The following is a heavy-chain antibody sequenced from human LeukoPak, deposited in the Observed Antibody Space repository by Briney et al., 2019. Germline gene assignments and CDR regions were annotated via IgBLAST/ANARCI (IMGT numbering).Heavy chain of an antibody. CDR3: ARNSGSYYPY. J-gene: IGHJ4*02. V-gene: IGHV3-48*03. CDR1: GFTFSSYE. CDR2: ISSSGSTI. D-gene: IGHD1-26*01. Sequence: GGSLRLSCAASGFTFSSYEMNWVRQAPGKGLEWVSYISSSGSTIYYADSVKGRFTISRDNAKNSLYLQVNSLRAEDTAVYYCARNSGSYYPYWGQGTLVTVSS.